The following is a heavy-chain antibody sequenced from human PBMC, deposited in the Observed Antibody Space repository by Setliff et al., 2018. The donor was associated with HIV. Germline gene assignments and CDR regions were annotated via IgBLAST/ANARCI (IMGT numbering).Heavy chain of an antibody. J-gene: IGHJ4*02. Sequence: PSETLSLTCSVTGGSIINYFWGWIRMPPGKGLEWIGYIYYSGSTDYNPSLKSRVTISVDTSKSQVSLKLNSVTAADTAVYYCARSPGVDTNMAFDYWGQGTLVPSPQ. D-gene: IGHD5-18*01. V-gene: IGHV4-59*01. CDR3: ARSPGVDTNMAFDY. CDR2: IYYSGST. CDR1: GGSIINYF.